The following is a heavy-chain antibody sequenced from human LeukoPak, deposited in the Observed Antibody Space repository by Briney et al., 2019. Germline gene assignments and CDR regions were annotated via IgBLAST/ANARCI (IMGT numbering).Heavy chain of an antibody. CDR2: ISSSGSTI. V-gene: IGHV3-11*04. CDR1: GFPFSDYA. J-gene: IGHJ4*02. Sequence: GGSLRLSCEASGFPFSDYAMTWVRQAPGKGLEWVSYISSSGSTIYYADSVKGRFTISRDNAKNSLYLQMNSLRAEDTTVYYCARGGAGWFGELYFGYWGQGTLVTVSS. CDR3: ARGGAGWFGELYFGY. D-gene: IGHD3-10*01.